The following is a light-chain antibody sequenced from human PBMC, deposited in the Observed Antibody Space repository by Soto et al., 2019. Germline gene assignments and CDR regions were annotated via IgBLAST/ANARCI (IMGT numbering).Light chain of an antibody. V-gene: IGKV3-20*01. CDR2: GAS. CDR1: QSVSNSY. CDR3: QQDGSSPPT. J-gene: IGKJ1*01. Sequence: EIVLTQSPGTLSLSPGERATLSCRAIQSVSNSYLAWYQQKPGPAPRLLIYGASSRATGIPDRFSGSGSGTAFTLTLRSLEPEDFAGYYCQQDGSSPPTFGQGTKVQI.